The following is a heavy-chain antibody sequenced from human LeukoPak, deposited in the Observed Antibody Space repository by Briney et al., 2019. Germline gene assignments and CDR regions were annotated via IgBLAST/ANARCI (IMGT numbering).Heavy chain of an antibody. CDR2: IYYSGST. Sequence: PSETLSLTCTVSGGSISSGSYYWSWIRQPPGKGLEWIGYIYYSGSTNYNPSLKSRVTISVDTSKNQFSLKLSSVTAADTAVYYCARGTGGFDYWGQGTLVTVSS. V-gene: IGHV4-61*01. CDR1: GGSISSGSYY. CDR3: ARGTGGFDY. D-gene: IGHD7-27*01. J-gene: IGHJ4*02.